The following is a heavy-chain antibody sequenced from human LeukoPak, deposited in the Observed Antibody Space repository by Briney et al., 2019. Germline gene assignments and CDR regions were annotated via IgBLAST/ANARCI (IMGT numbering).Heavy chain of an antibody. D-gene: IGHD2-2*01. V-gene: IGHV1-8*03. CDR1: GYTFTSYD. CDR3: ASVYCSSTSCYSDWFDP. J-gene: IGHJ5*02. CDR2: MNPNSGNT. Sequence: ASVKVSCKASGYTFTSYDINWVRQATGQGLEWMGWMNPNSGNTGYAQKFQGRVTITRNTSISTAYMELSSLRSDDTAVYYCASVYCSSTSCYSDWFDPWGQGTLVTVSS.